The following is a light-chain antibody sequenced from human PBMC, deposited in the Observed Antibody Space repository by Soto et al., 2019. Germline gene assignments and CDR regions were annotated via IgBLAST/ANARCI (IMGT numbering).Light chain of an antibody. Sequence: QSALTQPPSASGSPGQSVTISCTGTSSDVGGYNYVSWYQQHPGKAPKLMIYEVSKRPSGVPDRFSGSKSGNTAYLTVSGLQGEDEADYYCSSYAGSNNFGVFGTGTKVTVL. J-gene: IGLJ1*01. CDR1: SSDVGGYNY. CDR2: EVS. V-gene: IGLV2-8*01. CDR3: SSYAGSNNFGV.